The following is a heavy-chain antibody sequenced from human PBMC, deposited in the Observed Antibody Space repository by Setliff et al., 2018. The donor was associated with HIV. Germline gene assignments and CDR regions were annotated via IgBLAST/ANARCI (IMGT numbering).Heavy chain of an antibody. Sequence: TSETLSLTCAVSGGSISSSNWWSWVRQPPGKRLEWLGSIYQSGSTSYNPSRSSRLTISVETSKNQFSLKLRSVTAADTAVYYCALMGYCSGGWCHDNFYWGQGTLVTVSS. CDR3: ALMGYCSGGWCHDNFY. CDR1: GGSISSSNW. D-gene: IGHD2-15*01. J-gene: IGHJ4*02. V-gene: IGHV4-4*02. CDR2: IYQSGST.